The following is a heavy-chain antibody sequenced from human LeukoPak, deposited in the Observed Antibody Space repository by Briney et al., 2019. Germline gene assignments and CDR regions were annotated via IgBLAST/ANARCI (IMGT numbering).Heavy chain of an antibody. CDR2: VRYDGSNK. CDR3: AKDRGTARSTHFDY. J-gene: IGHJ4*02. D-gene: IGHD3-10*01. V-gene: IGHV3-30*02. Sequence: PGGSLRLSCAASGFTFSNYAMSWVRQAPGKGLEWVAYVRYDGSNKYYADSVKGRFTISRDDSRNTLYLQMNNLRAEDTAVYYCAKDRGTARSTHFDYWGQGTLVTVSS. CDR1: GFTFSNYA.